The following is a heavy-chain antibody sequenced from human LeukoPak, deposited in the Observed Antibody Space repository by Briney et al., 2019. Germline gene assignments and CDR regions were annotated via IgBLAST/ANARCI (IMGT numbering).Heavy chain of an antibody. J-gene: IGHJ4*02. CDR2: FSGSGGST. CDR1: GLTFSIYA. D-gene: IGHD2-8*01. V-gene: IGHV3-23*01. CDR3: AKGYCTNGVCYPDY. Sequence: GGSLRLSCAASGLTFSIYAMRWVRRSPGEGVVWVSVFSGSGGSTFYADSVKGRFTISRDNSKNTLYLQMNSLRAEDTAVYYCAKGYCTNGVCYPDYWGQGTLATVSS.